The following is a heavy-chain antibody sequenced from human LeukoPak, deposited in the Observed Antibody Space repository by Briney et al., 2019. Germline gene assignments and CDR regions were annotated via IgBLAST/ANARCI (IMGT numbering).Heavy chain of an antibody. D-gene: IGHD5-18*01. J-gene: IGHJ4*02. V-gene: IGHV3-30-3*01. CDR1: GFTFSSYA. Sequence: GGSLRLSCAASGFTFSSYAMRWVRQAPGKGLEWVAVISYDGSNKYYADSVKGRFTISRDNSKNTLYLQMNSLRAEDTAVYCCARARYSYGSYYFDYWGQGTLVTVSS. CDR3: ARARYSYGSYYFDY. CDR2: ISYDGSNK.